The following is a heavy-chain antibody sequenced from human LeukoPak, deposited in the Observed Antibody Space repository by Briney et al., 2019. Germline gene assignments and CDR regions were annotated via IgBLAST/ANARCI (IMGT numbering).Heavy chain of an antibody. V-gene: IGHV4-4*07. CDR2: IYSTGST. J-gene: IGHJ4*02. Sequence: SETLPLTCTVSGGPISSYYWSWIRQPAGKGLEWIGHIYSTGSTNYNPSLNSRVTISVDTSKSQFSLKLSSVTAADTAVYYCARGGWLPPDYWGQGTLVTVSS. CDR3: ARGGWLPPDY. D-gene: IGHD3-22*01. CDR1: GGPISSYY.